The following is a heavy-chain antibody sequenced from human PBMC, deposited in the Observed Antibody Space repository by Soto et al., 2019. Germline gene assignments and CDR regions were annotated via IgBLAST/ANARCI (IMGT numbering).Heavy chain of an antibody. V-gene: IGHV4-30-2*01. Sequence: SETLSLTCAVPGGSISSGGYSWSWIRQPPGKGLEWIGYIYHSGSTNYNPSLKSRVTISVDKSKSQFSLRLSSVTAADTAVYYCARNAERGYYFDYWGQGTLVTVSS. CDR1: GGSISSGGYS. CDR2: IYHSGST. CDR3: ARNAERGYYFDY. D-gene: IGHD1-1*01. J-gene: IGHJ4*02.